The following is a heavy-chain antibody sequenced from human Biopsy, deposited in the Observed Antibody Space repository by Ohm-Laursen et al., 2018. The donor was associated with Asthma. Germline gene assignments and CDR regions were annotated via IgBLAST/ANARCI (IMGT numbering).Heavy chain of an antibody. CDR2: HDHEEGGT. CDR1: GGMFGNYA. V-gene: IGHV1-24*01. D-gene: IGHD5-12*01. Sequence: SSVKVSCKASGGMFGNYAISWVRQAPGQGLEWMGGHDHEEGGTVNARRFQGRVTMTEDTSTDTAYMELSSLSSDDTAVYYCARGYSGYDRIQYYYNGMDVWGQGTTVTVS. J-gene: IGHJ6*02. CDR3: ARGYSGYDRIQYYYNGMDV.